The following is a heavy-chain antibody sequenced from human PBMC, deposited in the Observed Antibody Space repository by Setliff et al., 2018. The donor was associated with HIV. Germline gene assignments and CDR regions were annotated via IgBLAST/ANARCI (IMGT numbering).Heavy chain of an antibody. CDR3: AKSLLVAGNDY. J-gene: IGHJ4*02. D-gene: IGHD2-8*02. CDR1: GITVSGIY. Sequence: PGGSLRLSCVASGITVSGIYMTWVRQAPGKGLEWVSVINGGTTTYYADSVKGRFTISRDNSKNTLYLQMISLRADDTAVYYCAKSLLVAGNDYWGQGTLVTVSS. V-gene: IGHV3-53*01. CDR2: INGGTTT.